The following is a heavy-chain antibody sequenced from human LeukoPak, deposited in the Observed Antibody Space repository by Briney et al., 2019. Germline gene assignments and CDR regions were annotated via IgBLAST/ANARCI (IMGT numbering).Heavy chain of an antibody. D-gene: IGHD1-26*01. CDR1: GYIFIGYG. CDR2: INTDKGQT. V-gene: IGHV1-18*01. Sequence: GASVKVSCKASGYIFIGYGLSWVRQAPGQGLEWMGWINTDKGQTDFAQKFQDRIIMTTDTSTSTAYLEVTSLRSDDTAVYCARGGGTYWADHWGQGTLVTVSS. J-gene: IGHJ1*01. CDR3: ARGGGTYWADH.